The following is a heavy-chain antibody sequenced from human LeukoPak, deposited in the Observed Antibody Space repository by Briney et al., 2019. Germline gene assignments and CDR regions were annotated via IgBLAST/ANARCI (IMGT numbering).Heavy chain of an antibody. CDR2: ISGSGGST. CDR1: GFTFSSYA. D-gene: IGHD2-2*01. Sequence: GGSLRLSCAASGFTFSSYAMSWVRQAPGKGLEWVSAISGSGGSTYYADSVKGRFTISRDNSKNTLYLQMNSLRAEDTAVYHCAKLSCSSTSCLYNWFDPWGQGTLVTVSS. V-gene: IGHV3-23*01. J-gene: IGHJ5*02. CDR3: AKLSCSSTSCLYNWFDP.